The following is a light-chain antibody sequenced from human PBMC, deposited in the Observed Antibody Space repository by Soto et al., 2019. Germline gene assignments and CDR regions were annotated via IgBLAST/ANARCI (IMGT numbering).Light chain of an antibody. CDR1: SSDVGGYNY. Sequence: QSVLTQPASVSGSPGQSITISCTGTSSDVGGYNYVSWYQQHPGKAPKLMIYDVSNRPSGVSNRFSGSKSGNTASLTISGLQAEDEADNYSSSYTRRSTPVFGTGTRVTVL. V-gene: IGLV2-14*01. J-gene: IGLJ1*01. CDR2: DVS. CDR3: SSYTRRSTPV.